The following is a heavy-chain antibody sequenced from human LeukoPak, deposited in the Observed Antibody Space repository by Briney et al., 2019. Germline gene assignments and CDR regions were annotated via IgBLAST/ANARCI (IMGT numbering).Heavy chain of an antibody. CDR1: SGSFSGYY. CDR2: INNSGSS. Sequence: SETLSLTCAVYSGSFSGYYWNWIRQPPGKGLEWIGEINNSGSSNYNPSLKSRVTISLDTSKNQFSLKLSSVTAADTAVYYCASAPMDVWGKGTTVTISS. V-gene: IGHV4-34*01. CDR3: ASAPMDV. J-gene: IGHJ6*03.